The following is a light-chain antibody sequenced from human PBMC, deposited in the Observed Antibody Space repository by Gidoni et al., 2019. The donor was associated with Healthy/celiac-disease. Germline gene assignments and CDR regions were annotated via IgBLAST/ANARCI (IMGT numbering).Light chain of an antibody. CDR2: GAS. Sequence: EIVMTQSPATLSVSPGEKATLSCRASQSVSSNLAWYQQKPGQAPRLLIYGASTRATVIPARFSGSGSGTEFTLTISSLQSEDFAVYYCQQYNNWPQTFGQXTKVEIK. V-gene: IGKV3-15*01. J-gene: IGKJ1*01. CDR3: QQYNNWPQT. CDR1: QSVSSN.